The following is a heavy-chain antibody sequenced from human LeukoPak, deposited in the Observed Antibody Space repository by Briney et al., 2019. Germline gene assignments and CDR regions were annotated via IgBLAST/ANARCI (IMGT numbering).Heavy chain of an antibody. J-gene: IGHJ4*01. Sequence: PGGSVTLFCSASRFIFGRFYKRGARHATGKALDWVSAISASGGTYYADSVKGRFTISRDNSKNTLYLQMSSLRAEDTAVYYCAKDPGGGDWLVYWGQGTLVTVSS. CDR1: RFIFGRFY. V-gene: IGHV3-23*01. CDR3: AKDPGGGDWLVY. CDR2: ISASGGT. D-gene: IGHD2-21*02.